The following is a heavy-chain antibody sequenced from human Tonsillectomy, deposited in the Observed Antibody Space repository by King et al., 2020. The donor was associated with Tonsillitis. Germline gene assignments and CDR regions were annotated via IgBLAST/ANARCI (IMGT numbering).Heavy chain of an antibody. V-gene: IGHV3-11*01. J-gene: IGHJ4*02. CDR1: GFTFSDYY. Sequence: VQLVESGGGLVKPGGSLRLSCAASGFTFSDYYMNWIRQAPGKGLEWVSSISSSGNTIYYAGSVKGRFAISRDNAQNSLYLQMNSLRAEDTAVYYCARYYYDSSGYYYYDYWGQGTLVTVSS. CDR3: ARYYYDSSGYYYYDY. CDR2: ISSSGNTI. D-gene: IGHD3-22*01.